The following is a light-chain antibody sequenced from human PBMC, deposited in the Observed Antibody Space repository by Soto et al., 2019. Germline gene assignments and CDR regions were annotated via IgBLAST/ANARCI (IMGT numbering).Light chain of an antibody. CDR2: GAS. CDR3: QQYNDWPPLT. CDR1: QSITTN. Sequence: EKVLTQSPVTLSVSLGERATLSCRASQSITTNLAWYQQKPGQAPRLLIFGASNRATGIPARFSGSGSGTECSLPISSLQSEDSAIYYCQQYNDWPPLTFGGGTKVEI. J-gene: IGKJ4*01. V-gene: IGKV3-15*01.